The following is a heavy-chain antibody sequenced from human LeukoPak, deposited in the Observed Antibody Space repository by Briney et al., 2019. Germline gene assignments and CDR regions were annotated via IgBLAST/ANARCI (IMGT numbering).Heavy chain of an antibody. CDR1: GFTFMSYE. CDR2: ISGSGSIT. V-gene: IGHV3-48*03. CDR3: VRDGRGYCDKTSCRPFDS. D-gene: IGHD2-2*01. J-gene: IGHJ4*02. Sequence: PTGGSLRLSCAASGFTFMSYEMNWVRQAPGKGLEPVAFISGSGSITSYAASVKGRFTISRYNAKNLLFLQMNSLRAEDTAVYYCVRDGRGYCDKTSCRPFDSWGQGIRVTVSS.